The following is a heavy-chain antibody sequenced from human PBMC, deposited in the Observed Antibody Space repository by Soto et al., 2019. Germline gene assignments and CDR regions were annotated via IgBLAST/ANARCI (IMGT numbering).Heavy chain of an antibody. CDR3: AKATKGYDFWSDHHDAFDI. Sequence: LRLSCAASGFTFSSYAMSWVRQAPGKGLEWVSAISGSGGSTYYADSVKGRFTISRDNSKNTLYLQMNSLRAEDTAVYYCAKATKGYDFWSDHHDAFDIWGQGTMVTVSS. CDR1: GFTFSSYA. J-gene: IGHJ3*02. D-gene: IGHD3-3*01. V-gene: IGHV3-23*01. CDR2: ISGSGGST.